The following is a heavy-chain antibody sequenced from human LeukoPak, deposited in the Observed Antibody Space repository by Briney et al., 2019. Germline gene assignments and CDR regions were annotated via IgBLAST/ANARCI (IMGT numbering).Heavy chain of an antibody. CDR2: MNPHSGNT. CDR3: ARSNGGYYDSSGFDY. D-gene: IGHD3-22*01. V-gene: IGHV1-8*01. CDR1: GYTFTSYD. Sequence: ASVKVSCKASGYTFTSYDINWVRQTTGQGLEWMGWMNPHSGNTGYAEKFQGRVTMTRNISISTAYMELSSLRSEDTAVYYCARSNGGYYDSSGFDYWGQGTLVTVSS. J-gene: IGHJ4*02.